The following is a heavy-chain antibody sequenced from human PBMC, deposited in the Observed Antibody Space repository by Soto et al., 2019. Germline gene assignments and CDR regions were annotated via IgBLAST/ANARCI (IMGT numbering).Heavy chain of an antibody. V-gene: IGHV5-51*01. CDR2: IYPGDSDT. J-gene: IGHJ5*02. Sequence: XESLKISCQGSGYAFSSYWIAWVRQMPGKGLEWMGIIYPGDSDTRYSPSFQGQVTISVDKSITTAYLQWSSLKASDTAMYYCARGYCTATICDPWFDPWGQGTLVTVSS. CDR3: ARGYCTATICDPWFDP. D-gene: IGHD2-8*02. CDR1: GYAFSSYW.